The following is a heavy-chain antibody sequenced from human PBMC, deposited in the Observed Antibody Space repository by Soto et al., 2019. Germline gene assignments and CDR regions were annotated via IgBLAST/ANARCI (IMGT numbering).Heavy chain of an antibody. V-gene: IGHV1-58*01. CDR3: AAARGARSGYYFDD. J-gene: IGHJ4*02. D-gene: IGHD3-22*01. Sequence: QMQLVQSGPEVKKPGTSVKVSCKASGFTFTRSAVQWVRQARGQRLEWIGCIVVGSGNTNYAQKFQERVTITRDMSTSTVYMELSSLRSEDTAVYYCAAARGARSGYYFDDWGQGTLVTVSS. CDR1: GFTFTRSA. CDR2: IVVGSGNT.